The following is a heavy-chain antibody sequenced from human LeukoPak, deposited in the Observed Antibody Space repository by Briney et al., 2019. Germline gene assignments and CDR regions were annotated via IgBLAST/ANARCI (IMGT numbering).Heavy chain of an antibody. CDR2: INHSGST. D-gene: IGHD3-10*01. V-gene: IGHV4-34*01. J-gene: IGHJ4*02. CDR3: ARVGRTVKYYYGSGSYYNYYFDY. Sequence: SETLSLTCAVYGGSFSGYYWSWIRQPPGKGLEWIGEINHSGSTNYNPSLKSRVTISVDTSKNQFSLKLSSVTAADTAVYYCARVGRTVKYYYGSGSYYNYYFDYWGQGTLVTVSS. CDR1: GGSFSGYY.